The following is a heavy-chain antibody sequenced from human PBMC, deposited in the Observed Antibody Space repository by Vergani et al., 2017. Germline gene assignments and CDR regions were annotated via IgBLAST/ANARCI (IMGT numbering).Heavy chain of an antibody. J-gene: IGHJ4*02. CDR1: GYIFTGYY. V-gene: IGHV1-2*02. Sequence: QVQLVQSGAEVKKPGASVKVSCKVSGYIFTGYYMYWVRQAPGQGLEWIGWINPNSGGTNYAQQFQGRVTMTRDTSIRTAYMELRRLRSDDTAVYYCARGRMVADYWGQGTMVTVSS. CDR3: ARGRMVADY. D-gene: IGHD3-10*01. CDR2: INPNSGGT.